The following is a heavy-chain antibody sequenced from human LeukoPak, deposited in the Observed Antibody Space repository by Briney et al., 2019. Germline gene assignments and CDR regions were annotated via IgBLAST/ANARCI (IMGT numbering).Heavy chain of an antibody. Sequence: SVKVSFKASGGTFSSYAISWVRQAPGQGLEWMGGIIPIFGTANYAQKFQGRVTITADESTSTAYMELSSLRSEDTAVYYCARDRERTGYLPLGYYYMDVWGKGTTVTVSS. CDR3: ARDRERTGYLPLGYYYMDV. J-gene: IGHJ6*03. D-gene: IGHD3/OR15-3a*01. CDR1: GGTFSSYA. CDR2: IIPIFGTA. V-gene: IGHV1-69*13.